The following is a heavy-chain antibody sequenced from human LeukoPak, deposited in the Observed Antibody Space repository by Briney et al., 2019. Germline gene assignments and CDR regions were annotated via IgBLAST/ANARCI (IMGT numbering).Heavy chain of an antibody. V-gene: IGHV1-69*04. CDR1: GGTFSSYA. CDR2: IIPILGIA. CDR3: ARDRGYSSSSGYFDY. J-gene: IGHJ4*02. Sequence: ASVKFSCKASGGTFSSYAISWVRQAPGQGLEWMGRIIPILGIANYAQKFQGRVTITADKSTSTAYMELSSLRSEDTAVYYCARDRGYSSSSGYFDYWGQGTLVTVSS. D-gene: IGHD6-6*01.